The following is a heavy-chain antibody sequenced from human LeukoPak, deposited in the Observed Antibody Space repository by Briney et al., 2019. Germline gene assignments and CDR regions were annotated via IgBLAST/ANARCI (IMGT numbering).Heavy chain of an antibody. Sequence: PGGSLRLSCAASGFTFSSYAMSWVRQAPGKGLEWVSAISGSGGSTYYADSVRGRFTISRDNSTNTLSLQMTSLRADDTAVYYCATRFGLDYYYYYMDVWGKGTTVTVSS. CDR2: ISGSGGST. D-gene: IGHD3-10*01. V-gene: IGHV3-23*01. J-gene: IGHJ6*03. CDR1: GFTFSSYA. CDR3: ATRFGLDYYYYYMDV.